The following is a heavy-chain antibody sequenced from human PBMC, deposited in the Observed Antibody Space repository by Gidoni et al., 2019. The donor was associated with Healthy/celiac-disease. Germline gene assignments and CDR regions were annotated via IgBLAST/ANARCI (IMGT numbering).Heavy chain of an antibody. CDR1: GFTFSDYY. CDR3: ARTSPRSEYYYDSSGYYSY. V-gene: IGHV3-11*05. D-gene: IGHD3-22*01. Sequence: QVQLVESGGGLVKPGGSLRLSCAASGFTFSDYYMSWIRQAPGKGLGWVSYISSSSSYTNYADSVKGRFTISRDNAKNSLYLQMNSLRAEDTAVYYCARTSPRSEYYYDSSGYYSYWGQGTLVTVSS. CDR2: ISSSSSYT. J-gene: IGHJ4*02.